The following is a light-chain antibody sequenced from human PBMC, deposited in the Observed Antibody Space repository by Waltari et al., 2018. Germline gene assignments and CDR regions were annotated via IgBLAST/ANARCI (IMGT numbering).Light chain of an antibody. J-gene: IGLJ2*01. V-gene: IGLV2-8*01. CDR3: SSYAGSSNLI. CDR2: EVN. Sequence: QSALTQPPSASGSPGQSVPISCTGTSRDIGSSTYVSWYQQHPPKAPKLMIYEVNRRPSGVPDRFSGSKSGNTASLTVSGLQADDEADYYCSSYAGSSNLIFGGGTKLTVL. CDR1: SRDIGSSTY.